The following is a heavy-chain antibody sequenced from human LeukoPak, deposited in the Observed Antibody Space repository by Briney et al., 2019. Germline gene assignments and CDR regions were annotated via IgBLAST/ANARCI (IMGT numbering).Heavy chain of an antibody. J-gene: IGHJ4*02. V-gene: IGHV3-30*02. Sequence: GGSLRLSCAASGFSFNSYGYHWFRQAPGKGLEGVAYIRYDGNNEDYADSVKGRFTISRDNSKNMVFLQMNRLRLEDTAVFYCARDQAWVPTAFEFWGQGILVTVSS. CDR1: GFSFNSYG. D-gene: IGHD4/OR15-4a*01. CDR3: ARDQAWVPTAFEF. CDR2: IRYDGNNE.